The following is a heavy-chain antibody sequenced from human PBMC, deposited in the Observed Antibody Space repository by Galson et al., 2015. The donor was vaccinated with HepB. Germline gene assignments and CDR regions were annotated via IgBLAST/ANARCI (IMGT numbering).Heavy chain of an antibody. V-gene: IGHV1-69*04. Sequence: SVKVSCKASGGTFSSYAISWVRQAPGQGLEWMGRIIPILGIANYAQKFQGRVTITADKSTSTAYMELSSLRSEDTAVYYCARDGSGPAGFGEVSVDYWGQGTLVTVSS. J-gene: IGHJ4*02. CDR1: GGTFSSYA. D-gene: IGHD3-10*01. CDR3: ARDGSGPAGFGEVSVDY. CDR2: IIPILGIA.